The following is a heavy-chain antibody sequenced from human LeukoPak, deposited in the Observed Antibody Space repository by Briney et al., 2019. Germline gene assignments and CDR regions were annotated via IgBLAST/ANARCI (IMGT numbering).Heavy chain of an antibody. Sequence: GGSLRLSCAASGFTLTNYAMSWVRQAPGKGPEWVSGISSNGGTTYYADSVKGRFTVSRDDSKNTLYLQMNSLRAEDTAVYYCAKDPQYYYNSGGYYFDYFDSWGQGTLVAVSS. V-gene: IGHV3-23*01. J-gene: IGHJ4*02. CDR1: GFTLTNYA. CDR3: AKDPQYYYNSGGYYFDYFDS. D-gene: IGHD3-22*01. CDR2: ISSNGGTT.